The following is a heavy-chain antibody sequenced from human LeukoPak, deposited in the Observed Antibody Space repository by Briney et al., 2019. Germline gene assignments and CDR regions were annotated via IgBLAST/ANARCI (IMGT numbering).Heavy chain of an antibody. Sequence: GGSLRLSCAASGFTFSSYEMNWVRQAPGKGLEWVSYISSSGSTIYYADSVKGRFTISRDNAKNSLYLQMNTLRAEDTAVYSCARGADGVSSNSRGWFDPWGQGTLVTVSS. CDR2: ISSSGSTI. CDR1: GFTFSSYE. D-gene: IGHD2-15*01. CDR3: ARGADGVSSNSRGWFDP. J-gene: IGHJ5*02. V-gene: IGHV3-48*03.